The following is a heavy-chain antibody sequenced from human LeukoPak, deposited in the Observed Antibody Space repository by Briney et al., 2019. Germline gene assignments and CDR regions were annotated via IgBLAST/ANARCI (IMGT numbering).Heavy chain of an antibody. V-gene: IGHV3-7*01. CDR2: VKQDGSAK. J-gene: IGHJ4*02. D-gene: IGHD3-22*01. CDR3: ATDKGDYYDSSGDSPFDY. Sequence: PGGSLRLSCAVSGFTFSRYWMSWVRQAPGKGLEWVPTVKQDGSAKYYVDSVKGRFTISRENAKNSLYLQMNSLRAEDTALYYCATDKGDYYDSSGDSPFDYWGQGTLVTVSS. CDR1: GFTFSRYW.